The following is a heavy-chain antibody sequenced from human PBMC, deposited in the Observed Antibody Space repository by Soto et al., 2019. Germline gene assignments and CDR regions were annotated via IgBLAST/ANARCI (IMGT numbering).Heavy chain of an antibody. Sequence: SETLSLTCAVSGGPISSSNWWSWVRQPPGKGLEWIGEIYHSGSTNYNPSLKSRVTISVDKSKNQFSLKLSSVTAADTAVYYCALRTGYSSSWYFDYWGQGTLVTVSS. CDR2: IYHSGST. D-gene: IGHD6-13*01. CDR1: GGPISSSNW. CDR3: ALRTGYSSSWYFDY. J-gene: IGHJ4*02. V-gene: IGHV4-4*02.